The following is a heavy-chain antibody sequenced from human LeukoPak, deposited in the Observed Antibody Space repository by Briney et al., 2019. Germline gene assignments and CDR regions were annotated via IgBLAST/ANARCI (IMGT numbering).Heavy chain of an antibody. Sequence: SETLSLTCTVSGGSISSISYYWGWIRQPPGKGLEWIGTLYYGGSTYYNPSLKSRVTISVDMSKNQFSLMLSSVTAVDTAVYYCSREDTATATGAPDIWGQGTMVTVSS. V-gene: IGHV4-39*01. CDR1: GGSISSISYY. CDR3: SREDTATATGAPDI. J-gene: IGHJ3*02. D-gene: IGHD5-18*01. CDR2: LYYGGST.